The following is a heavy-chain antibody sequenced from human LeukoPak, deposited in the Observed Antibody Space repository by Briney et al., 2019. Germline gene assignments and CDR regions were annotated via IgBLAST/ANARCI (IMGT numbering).Heavy chain of an antibody. CDR1: GYSISSGYY. CDR3: ARHVRDSSGYYLYYFDY. CDR2: IYHSGST. V-gene: IGHV4-38-2*01. Sequence: PSETLSLNCAVSGYSISSGYYWGWIRQPPRKGLEMIGSIYHSGSTYYNPSLKIRVTISVDTSKNQFYLKLSSVTAADTAVYYCARHVRDSSGYYLYYFDYWGQGTLVTVSS. J-gene: IGHJ4*02. D-gene: IGHD3-22*01.